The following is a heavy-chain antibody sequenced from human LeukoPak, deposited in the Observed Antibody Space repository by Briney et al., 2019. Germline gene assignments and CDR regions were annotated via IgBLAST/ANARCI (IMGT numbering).Heavy chain of an antibody. V-gene: IGHV3-23*01. D-gene: IGHD2-15*01. CDR1: GFTFNNCA. CDR2: VSGSGDT. CDR3: AKEVVSRTFSFDY. Sequence: GGSLRLSCAASGFTFNNCAMSWVRQAPGKGLEWVSAVSGSGDTFYANSVEGRFIVSRDNSENTLYLQMNSLRAEDTAVYYCAKEVVSRTFSFDYWGRGILVTVSS. J-gene: IGHJ4*02.